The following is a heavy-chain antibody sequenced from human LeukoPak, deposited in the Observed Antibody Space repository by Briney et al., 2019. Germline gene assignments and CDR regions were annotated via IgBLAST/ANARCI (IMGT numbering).Heavy chain of an antibody. CDR1: GFTFSSYE. D-gene: IGHD5-18*01. Sequence: GGSLRLSCAASGFTFSSYEMNWVRQAPGKGLEWVSYISSSGSTIYYADSVKGRFTISRDNAKNSLYLQMNSLRAEDTAVYYCARDEGGRGYSYGLGYWGQGTLVTVSS. J-gene: IGHJ4*02. V-gene: IGHV3-48*03. CDR3: ARDEGGRGYSYGLGY. CDR2: ISSSGSTI.